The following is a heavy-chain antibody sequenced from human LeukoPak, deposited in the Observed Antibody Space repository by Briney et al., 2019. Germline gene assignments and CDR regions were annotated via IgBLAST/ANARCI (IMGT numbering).Heavy chain of an antibody. CDR2: ISGSGGST. V-gene: IGHV3-23*01. CDR3: AKVSSGLVRDFDY. CDR1: GFTFSSYG. J-gene: IGHJ4*02. D-gene: IGHD6-19*01. Sequence: GGTLRLSCAASGFTFSSYGMSWVRQAPGKGLEWVSAISGSGGSTYYADSVKGRFTISRDNSKNTLYLQMNSLRAEDTAVYYCAKVSSGLVRDFDYWGQGTLVTVSS.